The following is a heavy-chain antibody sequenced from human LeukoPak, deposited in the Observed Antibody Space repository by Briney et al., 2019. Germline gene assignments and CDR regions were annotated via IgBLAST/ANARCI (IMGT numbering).Heavy chain of an antibody. CDR2: TAYRFKWST. V-gene: IGHV6-1*01. CDR3: AKLTTS. CDR1: GDSVSNNIIA. J-gene: IGHJ4*02. Sequence: SQTFSLTCAISGDSVSNNIIAWNWIRWRPSRGLEWLGRTAYRFKWSTDYALSVRGRISINPDTSKNQISLQLNSVTPEDTAVYYCAKLTTSWGQGTLVTVSS. D-gene: IGHD4-11*01.